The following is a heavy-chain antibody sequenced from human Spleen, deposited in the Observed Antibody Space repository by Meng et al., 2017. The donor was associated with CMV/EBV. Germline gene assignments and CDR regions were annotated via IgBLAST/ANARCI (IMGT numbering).Heavy chain of an antibody. D-gene: IGHD6-13*01. Sequence: VQLVESGXGLVQHGGSLRLSCAASGFTFSSYALHWVRQAPGKGLEWVAVISYDGSNKYYADSVKGRFTISRDNSKNTLYLQMNSLRAEDTAVYYCAREGRAAAGNDYWGQGTLVTVSS. CDR3: AREGRAAAGNDY. J-gene: IGHJ4*02. V-gene: IGHV3-30-3*01. CDR2: ISYDGSNK. CDR1: GFTFSSYA.